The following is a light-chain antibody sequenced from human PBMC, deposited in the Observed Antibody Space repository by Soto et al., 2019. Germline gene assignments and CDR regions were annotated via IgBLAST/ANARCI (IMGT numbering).Light chain of an antibody. V-gene: IGLV2-14*01. CDR1: RSDIGSYNY. Sequence: QSALTQPASVSGSPGQSITISCSGTRSDIGSYNYVAWYQQFPGKTPKILISGVSNRPSGVSSRFSGAKSGNTASLTISGLQAEDEAYYYCISYTGSSTSYVFGSGTKVTVL. CDR2: GVS. CDR3: ISYTGSSTSYV. J-gene: IGLJ1*01.